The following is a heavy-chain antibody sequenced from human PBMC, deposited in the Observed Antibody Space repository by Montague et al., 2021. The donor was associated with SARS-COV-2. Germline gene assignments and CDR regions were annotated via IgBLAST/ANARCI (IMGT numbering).Heavy chain of an antibody. D-gene: IGHD3-10*01. V-gene: IGHV3-7*01. CDR1: GFTFSSYW. CDR2: IKQDGSEK. Sequence: SLRLSCPASGFTFSSYWMSWVRQAPGKGLEWVANIKQDGSEKYYVDSVKGRFTISRDNAKNSLYLQMNSLRAEDTAVYYCARDSYGSGNYHYYYGMDVWGQGTTVTVSS. J-gene: IGHJ6*02. CDR3: ARDSYGSGNYHYYYGMDV.